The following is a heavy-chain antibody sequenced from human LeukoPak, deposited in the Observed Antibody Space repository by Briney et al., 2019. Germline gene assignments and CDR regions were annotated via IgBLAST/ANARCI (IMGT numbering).Heavy chain of an antibody. CDR1: GFTVSSNY. J-gene: IGHJ6*03. Sequence: GGSLRLSCAASGFTVSSNYMSWVRQAPGKGLEWVSVIYSGGSTYYADSVKGRFTISRDNSKNTLYLQMNSLRAEDTAVYYCAKEERWELQYYYYYMDVWGKGTTVTVSS. D-gene: IGHD1-26*01. CDR3: AKEERWELQYYYYYMDV. V-gene: IGHV3-66*01. CDR2: IYSGGST.